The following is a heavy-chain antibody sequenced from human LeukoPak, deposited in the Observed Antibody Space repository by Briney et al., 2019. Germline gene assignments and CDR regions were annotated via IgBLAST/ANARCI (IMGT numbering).Heavy chain of an antibody. CDR2: INHSGST. D-gene: IGHD3-9*01. J-gene: IGHJ4*02. CDR1: GGSFSGYY. Sequence: PSETLSLTCAVYGGSFSGYYWSWIRQPPGKGLEWIGEINHSGSTNYNPSLKSRVTTSGDTSKKQFSLKLSSVTAADTAVYYCARGPQTYYDILTGLSFWGQGTLVTVSS. CDR3: ARGPQTYYDILTGLSF. V-gene: IGHV4-34*01.